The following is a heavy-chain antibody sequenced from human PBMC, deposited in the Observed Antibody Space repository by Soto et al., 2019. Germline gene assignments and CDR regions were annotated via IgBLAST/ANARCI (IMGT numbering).Heavy chain of an antibody. D-gene: IGHD3-10*01. CDR1: GFTFSNAW. Sequence: GGSLRLSCAASGFTFSNAWMSWVRQAPGKGLEWVGRIKSKTDGGTTDYAAPVKGRFTISRDDSKNTLYLQMNSLKTEDTAVYYCTTDLGLWFGELSHDAFDIWGQGTIVTVSS. J-gene: IGHJ3*02. CDR3: TTDLGLWFGELSHDAFDI. V-gene: IGHV3-15*01. CDR2: IKSKTDGGTT.